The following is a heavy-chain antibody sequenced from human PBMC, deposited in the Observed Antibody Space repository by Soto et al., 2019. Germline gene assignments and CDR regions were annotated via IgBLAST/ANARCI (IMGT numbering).Heavy chain of an antibody. J-gene: IGHJ4*02. CDR2: INHSGST. V-gene: IGHV4-34*01. D-gene: IGHD3-10*01. CDR1: GGSFSGYY. Sequence: SETLSLTCAVYGGSFSGYYWSWIRQPPGKGLEWIGEINHSGSTNYNPSLKSRVTISVDTSKNQFSLKLSSVTAADTAVYYCARGGSGWFGELRLLRYWGQGTLVTVSS. CDR3: ARGGSGWFGELRLLRY.